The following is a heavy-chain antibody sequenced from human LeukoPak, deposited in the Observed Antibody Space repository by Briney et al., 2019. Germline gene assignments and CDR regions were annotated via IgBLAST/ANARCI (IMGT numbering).Heavy chain of an antibody. V-gene: IGHV4-4*07. J-gene: IGHJ6*03. CDR3: ARENSGWYTYWYCYMDV. CDR2: IYTSGST. CDR1: GGSISGYY. Sequence: PSETLSLTCTVSGGSISGYYWSWIRQPAGKGLEWIGRIYTSGSTNYNPSLKSRVTMSVDTSKNQFSLKLTSVTAADTALYYCARENSGWYTYWYCYMDVWGKGTTVTISS. D-gene: IGHD6-19*01.